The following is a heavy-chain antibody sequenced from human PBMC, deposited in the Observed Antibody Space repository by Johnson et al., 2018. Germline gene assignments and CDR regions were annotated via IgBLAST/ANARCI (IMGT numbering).Heavy chain of an antibody. J-gene: IGHJ6*02. CDR3: AREPRGGTYGMGV. CDR1: GFTFHSYD. Sequence: QVQLVESGGGVVQPGRPLRLSCVASGFTFHSYDMHWARQAPGKGLEWVAVVWDDGDDGTKMYNGDSVRGRFTISRDNSKTTLHLQMNSLRAEDTAVYYCAREPRGGTYGMGVCGQGTMVVVSS. CDR2: VWDDGDDGTKM. D-gene: IGHD1/OR15-1a*01. V-gene: IGHV3-33*01.